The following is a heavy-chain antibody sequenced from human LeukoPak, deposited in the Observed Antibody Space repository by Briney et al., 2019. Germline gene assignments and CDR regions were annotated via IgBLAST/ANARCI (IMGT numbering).Heavy chain of an antibody. D-gene: IGHD3-3*01. CDR3: ARDGEYDFLNWFDP. Sequence: GGSLRLSCAASGFTFSDYYMSWIRQAPGKGLEWVSYISSSGSTIYYADSVKGRFTISRDNAKNSLYLQMNSLRAEDTAVYYCARDGEYDFLNWFDPWGQGTLVTVSS. CDR2: ISSSGSTI. CDR1: GFTFSDYY. V-gene: IGHV3-11*01. J-gene: IGHJ5*02.